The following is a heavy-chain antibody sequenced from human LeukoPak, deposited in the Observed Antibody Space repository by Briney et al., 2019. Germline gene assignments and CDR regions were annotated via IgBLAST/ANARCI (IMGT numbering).Heavy chain of an antibody. V-gene: IGHV3-30*18. D-gene: IGHD3-9*01. J-gene: IGHJ4*02. Sequence: GGSPRLSCAASGFTFSSYGMHWVRQAPGKGLEWVAVISYDGSNKYYADSVKGRFTISRDNSKNTLYLQMNSLRAEDTAVYYCAKDLDSYYDILTGYTPLHFDYWGQGTLVTVSS. CDR3: AKDLDSYYDILTGYTPLHFDY. CDR1: GFTFSSYG. CDR2: ISYDGSNK.